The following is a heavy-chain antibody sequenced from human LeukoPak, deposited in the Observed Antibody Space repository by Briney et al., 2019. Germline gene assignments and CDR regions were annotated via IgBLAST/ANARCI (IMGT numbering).Heavy chain of an antibody. CDR1: GGSISSYY. D-gene: IGHD3-22*01. Sequence: SETLSLTCTVSGGSISSYYWSWIRQPPGKGLEWIGYIYYSGSTNYNPSLKSRVTISVDTSKNQFSLKLSSVTAADTAVYYCARVYYYDSSGYYEEYFQHWGQGTLVTVSS. CDR3: ARVYYYDSSGYYEEYFQH. CDR2: IYYSGST. V-gene: IGHV4-59*12. J-gene: IGHJ1*01.